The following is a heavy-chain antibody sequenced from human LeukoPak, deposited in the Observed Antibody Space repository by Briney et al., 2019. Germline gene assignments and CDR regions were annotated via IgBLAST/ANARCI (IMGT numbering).Heavy chain of an antibody. Sequence: PSETLSLTCAVYGGSFSGYYWSWIRQPPGKGLEWIGEINHSGSTNYNPSLKSRVTISVDTSKNQFSLKLSSVTAAGTAVYYCARGRFLLRFRYGMDVWGQGTTVTVSS. J-gene: IGHJ6*02. D-gene: IGHD3-3*01. CDR2: INHSGST. V-gene: IGHV4-34*01. CDR3: ARGRFLLRFRYGMDV. CDR1: GGSFSGYY.